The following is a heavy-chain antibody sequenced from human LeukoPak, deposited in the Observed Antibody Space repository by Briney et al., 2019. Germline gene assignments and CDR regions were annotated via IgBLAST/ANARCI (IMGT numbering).Heavy chain of an antibody. D-gene: IGHD6-6*01. CDR3: ARDTPSSIAALTIFDY. J-gene: IGHJ4*02. V-gene: IGHV1-18*01. CDR2: ISAYNGNT. CDR1: GYTFFSYG. Sequence: ASVKVSCKASGYTFFSYGISWVRQAPGQGLEWMGWISAYNGNTNYAQKLQGRVTMTTDTSTSTAYMELRSLRSDDTAVYYCARDTPSSIAALTIFDYWGQGTLVTVSS.